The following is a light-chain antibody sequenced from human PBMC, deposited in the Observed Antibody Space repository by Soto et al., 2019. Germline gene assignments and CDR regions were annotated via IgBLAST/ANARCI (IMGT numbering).Light chain of an antibody. J-gene: IGKJ4*01. CDR3: QQFWTTPVS. CDR2: WAS. Sequence: IMMTQSPDSLAVSLGERATINCKSSQSLLYSSNNKTYLAWYQQRPGQSPKLLISWASNRESGVPDRFRGSGSGAAFTLTITSLQTEDVAVYYCQQFWTTPVSFGGGTKVEI. CDR1: QSLLYSSNNKTY. V-gene: IGKV4-1*01.